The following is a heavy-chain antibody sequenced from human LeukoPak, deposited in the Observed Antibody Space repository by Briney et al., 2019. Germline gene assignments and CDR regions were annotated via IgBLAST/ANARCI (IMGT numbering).Heavy chain of an antibody. Sequence: SETLSLTCAVSGYTLRKNYYWGRIRQSPGKGLEWIGRIYGRASTSYNPSLMNRVTMSVDTSKNHFSLQLTSVTAADTAVYYCARYDSRGSASTTFDYWGPGIQVTVSS. D-gene: IGHD3-3*01. V-gene: IGHV4-38-2*01. J-gene: IGHJ4*02. CDR1: GYTLRKNYY. CDR2: IYGRAST. CDR3: ARYDSRGSASTTFDY.